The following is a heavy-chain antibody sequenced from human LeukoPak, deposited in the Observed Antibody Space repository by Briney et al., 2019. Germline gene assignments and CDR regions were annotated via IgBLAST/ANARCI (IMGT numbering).Heavy chain of an antibody. CDR3: ASHGPYYYDSSGPSWDDY. CDR1: GGTFSSYA. J-gene: IGHJ4*02. D-gene: IGHD3-22*01. V-gene: IGHV1-69*01. CDR2: IIPIFGTA. Sequence: SVKVSCKASGGTFSSYAISWVRQAPGQGLGWMGGIIPIFGTANYAQKFQGRVTITADESTSTAYMELSSLRSEDTAVYYCASHGPYYYDSSGPSWDDYWGQGTLVTVSS.